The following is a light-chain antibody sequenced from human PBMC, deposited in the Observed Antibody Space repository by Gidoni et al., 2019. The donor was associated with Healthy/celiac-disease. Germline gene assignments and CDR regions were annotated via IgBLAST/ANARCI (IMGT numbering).Light chain of an antibody. CDR2: AAS. Sequence: DIQMTQSPSSLSASVGDRVTITCRASQSISSYLHWYQQKPGKAPKLLIYAASSLQRGVPSRFSGSGSGTDFTLTISSLQPEDFATYYCQQSYSTPQTFGQGTQLEIK. CDR1: QSISSY. V-gene: IGKV1-39*01. CDR3: QQSYSTPQT. J-gene: IGKJ2*01.